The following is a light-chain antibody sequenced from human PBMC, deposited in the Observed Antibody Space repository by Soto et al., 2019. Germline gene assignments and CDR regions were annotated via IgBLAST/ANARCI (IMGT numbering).Light chain of an antibody. V-gene: IGKV1-39*01. Sequence: DIQMTQSPSSLSASVGDRVTITCRASQSISTYLNWYQQKPGKAPKLLIYAASSLQSGVPFTFSGSGSGTDFTLTISSLQPEDFATYYCQQSYSSPQVTFGGGTKVEIK. CDR2: AAS. CDR1: QSISTY. J-gene: IGKJ4*01. CDR3: QQSYSSPQVT.